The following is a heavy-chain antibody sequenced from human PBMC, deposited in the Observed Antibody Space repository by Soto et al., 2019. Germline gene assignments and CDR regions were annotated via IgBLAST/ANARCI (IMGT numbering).Heavy chain of an antibody. CDR2: INPKSGGT. CDR3: ARPYWGTNSCHNWCDP. CDR1: GYIFTDYD. V-gene: IGHV1-2*02. D-gene: IGHD2-8*01. Sequence: QVQLVQSGAEVKKPGASVKVSCKASGYIFTDYDVNWVRQAPGQGLEWMGWINPKSGGTKSAQKFQGRVTMTTDTSSTTAYMELSGLRSDDTAVYYCARPYWGTNSCHNWCDPWGQGTLVTVSS. J-gene: IGHJ5*02.